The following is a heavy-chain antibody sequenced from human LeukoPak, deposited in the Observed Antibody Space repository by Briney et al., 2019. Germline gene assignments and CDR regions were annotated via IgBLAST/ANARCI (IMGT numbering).Heavy chain of an antibody. Sequence: PSETLSLTCTVSGVSIRSYYWSWIRQPAGKGLEWIGRIYTSGTTNYNPSLKSRVTMSVDTSKNQFSLKLSSVTAADTAGYYCARNYGSSFDYWGQGTLVTVSS. CDR1: GVSIRSYY. D-gene: IGHD6-13*01. J-gene: IGHJ4*02. CDR3: ARNYGSSFDY. V-gene: IGHV4-4*07. CDR2: IYTSGTT.